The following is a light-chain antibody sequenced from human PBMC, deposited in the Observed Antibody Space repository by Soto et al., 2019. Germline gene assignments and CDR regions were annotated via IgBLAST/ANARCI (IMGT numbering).Light chain of an antibody. Sequence: QSVLTQPASVSGSPGQSITISCTGTSSDVGAYNYVSWYQQHPGKAPKVLIFDVSNRPSGVSNRFSGSKSANTASLTISGLQAEDEADYFFFSYTTSSTAVFGGGTQLTVL. CDR1: SSDVGAYNY. CDR2: DVS. CDR3: FSYTTSSTAV. J-gene: IGLJ7*01. V-gene: IGLV2-14*01.